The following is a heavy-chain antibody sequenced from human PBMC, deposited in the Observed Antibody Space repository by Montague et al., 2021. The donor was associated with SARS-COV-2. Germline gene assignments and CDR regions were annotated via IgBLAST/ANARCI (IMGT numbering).Heavy chain of an antibody. CDR1: GGSFNNYY. CDR2: IDQGGAT. D-gene: IGHD3-9*01. Sequence: SETLSLTCAVYGGSFNNYYWTWIRQAPGKGLEWIGEIDQGGATNYSPSLRSRLTLSIDTSKNQFSLKLRSVTAADTAVYFCARGQRQRLSVVGVLGGSPELKRWFLDVWGLGITVTVS. CDR3: ARGQRQRLSVVGVLGGSPELKRWFLDV. J-gene: IGHJ6*02. V-gene: IGHV4-34*01.